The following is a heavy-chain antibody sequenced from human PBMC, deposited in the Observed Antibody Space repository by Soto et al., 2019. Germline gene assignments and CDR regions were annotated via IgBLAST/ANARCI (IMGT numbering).Heavy chain of an antibody. J-gene: IGHJ6*03. V-gene: IGHV1-3*01. D-gene: IGHD2-8*02. CDR3: ARDVAYGPAPSYYYYYYMDV. CDR2: IDAGNGNT. CDR1: GYTFTSYA. Sequence: QVQLVQSGAEVKKPGASVKVSCKASGYTFTSYAMHWVRQAPGQRLEWMGWIDAGNGNTKYSQKFQGRVTITRDTSASTAYMELSSLRSEDTAVYYCARDVAYGPAPSYYYYYYMDVWGKGTTVTVSS.